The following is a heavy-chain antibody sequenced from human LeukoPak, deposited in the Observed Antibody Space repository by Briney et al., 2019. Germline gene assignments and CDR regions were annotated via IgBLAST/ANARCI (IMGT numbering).Heavy chain of an antibody. Sequence: GGSLRLSCAASGFTFSSYSMNWVRQAPGKGLEWVSYISSSSSTIYYADSVKGRFTVSRDNAKNSLYLQMSSLRAEDTAVYYCASPRGYCTNGVCDAFDYWGQGTLVTVSS. V-gene: IGHV3-48*01. D-gene: IGHD2-8*01. CDR2: ISSSSSTI. CDR1: GFTFSSYS. J-gene: IGHJ4*02. CDR3: ASPRGYCTNGVCDAFDY.